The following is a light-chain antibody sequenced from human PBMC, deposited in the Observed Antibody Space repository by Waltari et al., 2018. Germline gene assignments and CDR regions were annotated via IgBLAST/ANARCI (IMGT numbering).Light chain of an antibody. Sequence: EVVLTQSPATLSLSPGERATLSCRASHSVSNLLAWYQQTPGQAPRLLIYDASNTATGIPARFSGSGSGTDFTLTISSLEPEDFAVYYCQQRRTWPLTFGGGTTVEI. J-gene: IGKJ4*01. CDR3: QQRRTWPLT. CDR1: HSVSNL. CDR2: DAS. V-gene: IGKV3-11*01.